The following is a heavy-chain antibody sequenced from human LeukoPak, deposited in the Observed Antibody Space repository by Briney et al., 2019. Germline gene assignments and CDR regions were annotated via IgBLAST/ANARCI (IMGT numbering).Heavy chain of an antibody. V-gene: IGHV4-39*01. D-gene: IGHD3-10*01. CDR2: IYYSRST. Sequence: SETLALTYTVYGGSISSSSYYWGWIRQPPGKGLEWIGSIYYSRSTYYNPSLKSRVTISVDTSKSQFSLKLSSVTAADTAVYYCARSGGWFDPWGQGTLVTVSS. CDR3: ARSGGWFDP. CDR1: GGSISSSSYY. J-gene: IGHJ5*02.